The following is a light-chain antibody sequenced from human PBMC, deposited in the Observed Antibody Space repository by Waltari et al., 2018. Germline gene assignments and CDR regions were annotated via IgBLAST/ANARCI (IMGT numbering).Light chain of an antibody. Sequence: SFEFTQSPSVSVSLGPTATIPCAGDKLGSKYVSWYKQKPGQSPVLVVYQDNRRPSSIPERFSGSNSGSTATLIISGTQAMDEADYYCQAWDSTTAVFGGGTKLTVL. V-gene: IGLV3-1*01. J-gene: IGLJ2*01. CDR2: QDN. CDR1: KLGSKY. CDR3: QAWDSTTAV.